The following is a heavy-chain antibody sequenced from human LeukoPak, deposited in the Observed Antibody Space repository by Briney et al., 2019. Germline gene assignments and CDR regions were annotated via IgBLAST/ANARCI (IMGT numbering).Heavy chain of an antibody. J-gene: IGHJ4*02. D-gene: IGHD1-1*01. Sequence: PGGSLRLSCVASGFSFDSYGMHWVRQAPGKGLEWVAFIRYDGNKEDYADSVKGRFTISKDSSKNTLYLQMNSLRPEDTAVYYCARDVNLKQLADWGQGTLVTVSS. CDR2: IRYDGNKE. V-gene: IGHV3-30*02. CDR1: GFSFDSYG. CDR3: ARDVNLKQLAD.